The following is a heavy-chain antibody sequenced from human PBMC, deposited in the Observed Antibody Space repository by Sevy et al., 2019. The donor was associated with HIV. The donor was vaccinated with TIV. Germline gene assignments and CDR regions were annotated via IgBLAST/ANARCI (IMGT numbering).Heavy chain of an antibody. CDR2: IYRGGST. CDR3: SSGNN. J-gene: IGHJ4*02. CDR1: GFTVSSNC. V-gene: IGHV3-53*01. Sequence: GGSLRLSCAASGFTVSSNCMSWVRQAPGKGLEWVSLIYRGGSTFYANFVKGRFTISRDNSKNTLYLQMNSLRAEDTAVYYCSSGNNWGQGTLVTVSS. D-gene: IGHD1-26*01.